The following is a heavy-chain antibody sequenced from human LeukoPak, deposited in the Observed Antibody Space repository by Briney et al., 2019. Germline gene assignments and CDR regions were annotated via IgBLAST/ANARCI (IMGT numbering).Heavy chain of an antibody. CDR2: ISRNSTYI. CDR3: ASDEGNYFDY. Sequence: PGGSLRLSCAASGFTFSSYIXXXXRQAPGKGLEWVASISRNSTYIHXADSXKGRFTIXXDNARNSLFLQMNSLRAEDTAIYYCASDEGNYFDYWGQGTLVTVSS. V-gene: IGHV3-21*01. J-gene: IGHJ4*02. CDR1: GFTFSSYI.